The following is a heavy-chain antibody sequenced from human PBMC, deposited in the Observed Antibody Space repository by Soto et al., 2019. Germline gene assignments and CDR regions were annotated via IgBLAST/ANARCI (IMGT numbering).Heavy chain of an antibody. CDR1: GFTFSTYA. J-gene: IGHJ4*02. CDR3: AKERSSGWSFDY. Sequence: EVQLLESGGGLVQPGGSLRLSCAASGFTFSTYARNWVRQAPGKGLEWVSGISGSGDSTYYADSGKGRFTVSRDNSKNTLYLQMNSLRAEATAVFYCAKERSSGWSFDYWGQGTLVTVSS. CDR2: ISGSGDST. V-gene: IGHV3-23*01. D-gene: IGHD6-19*01.